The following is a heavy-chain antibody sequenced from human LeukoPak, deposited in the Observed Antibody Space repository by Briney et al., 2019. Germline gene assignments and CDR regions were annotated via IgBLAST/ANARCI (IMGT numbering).Heavy chain of an antibody. J-gene: IGHJ4*02. Sequence: SETLSLTCTVSGGSISSYYWSWIRQPPGKGLEWIGYIYYSGSTNYNPSLKSRVTISVDTSKNQFSLKLSSVTAADTAVYYCASQEVRGSGSYIFDYWGQGTLVTVSS. V-gene: IGHV4-59*01. CDR2: IYYSGST. D-gene: IGHD3-10*01. CDR1: GGSISSYY. CDR3: ASQEVRGSGSYIFDY.